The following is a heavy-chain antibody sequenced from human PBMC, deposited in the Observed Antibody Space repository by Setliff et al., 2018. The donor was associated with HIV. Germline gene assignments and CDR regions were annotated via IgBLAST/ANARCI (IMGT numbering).Heavy chain of an antibody. CDR1: GGSISSSGDY. CDR3: ARDSANGKTANLNYLDV. Sequence: KTPETLSLTCTVSGGSISSSGDYWSWVRQHPGKGLEWIGYIYYTGSTYSNPSLQSRVRISVDPSKNQFSLRLSSVTAADTAVYYCARDSANGKTANLNYLDVWGKGTTVTVSS. V-gene: IGHV4-31*03. CDR2: IYYTGST. D-gene: IGHD2-8*01. J-gene: IGHJ6*03.